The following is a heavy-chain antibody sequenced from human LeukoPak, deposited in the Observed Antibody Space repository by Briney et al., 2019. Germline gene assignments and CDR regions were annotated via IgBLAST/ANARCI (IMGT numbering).Heavy chain of an antibody. CDR1: GGSFSGYY. V-gene: IGHV4-34*01. J-gene: IGHJ4*02. D-gene: IGHD2-15*01. CDR3: ARGKGWSYVDY. Sequence: KPSETLSLTCAVYGGSFSGYYWSWIRQPPGKGLEWIGEINHSGSTNYNPSLKSRVTMSVDTSKNQFSLKLSSVTAADTAVYYCARGKGWSYVDYWGQGTLVTVSS. CDR2: INHSGST.